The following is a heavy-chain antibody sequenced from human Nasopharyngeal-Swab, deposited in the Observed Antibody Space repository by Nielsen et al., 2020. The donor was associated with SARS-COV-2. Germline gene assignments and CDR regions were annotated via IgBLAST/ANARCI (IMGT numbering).Heavy chain of an antibody. Sequence: ASAKVSCKASGYTFTSYGISWVRQAPGQGLEWMGWINAYNGNTNYAQKLQGSVTMTTDTSTSTAYMELRSLRSDDTAVDYCARGYFDWLYLDYWGQGTLVTVSS. D-gene: IGHD3-9*01. J-gene: IGHJ4*02. CDR3: ARGYFDWLYLDY. CDR1: GYTFTSYG. V-gene: IGHV1-18*01. CDR2: INAYNGNT.